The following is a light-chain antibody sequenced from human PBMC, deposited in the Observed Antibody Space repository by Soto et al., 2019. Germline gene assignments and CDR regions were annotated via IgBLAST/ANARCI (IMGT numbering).Light chain of an antibody. CDR1: QSISSW. J-gene: IGKJ1*01. Sequence: IQMTQSPSTLSASVGARVTITCRASQSISSWLAWYQQKPGKALKLLIYDASSLESGVPSRFSGSGSGTEFTLTISSLQPDDFATYYCQQRTFGQGTKVEIK. CDR2: DAS. V-gene: IGKV1-5*01. CDR3: QQRT.